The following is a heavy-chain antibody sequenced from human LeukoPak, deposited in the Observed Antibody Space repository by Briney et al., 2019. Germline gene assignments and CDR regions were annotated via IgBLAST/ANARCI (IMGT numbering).Heavy chain of an antibody. Sequence: ASVKVSCKASGYTFTSYDINWVRQATGQGLEWMGWMNPNSGNTGYAQKFQGRVTITRNTSISTAYMELSSLRSEDTAVYYCARNSYDSSGLGLYYALDYWGQGTLVTVSS. J-gene: IGHJ4*02. CDR3: ARNSYDSSGLGLYYALDY. CDR1: GYTFTSYD. V-gene: IGHV1-8*03. D-gene: IGHD3-22*01. CDR2: MNPNSGNT.